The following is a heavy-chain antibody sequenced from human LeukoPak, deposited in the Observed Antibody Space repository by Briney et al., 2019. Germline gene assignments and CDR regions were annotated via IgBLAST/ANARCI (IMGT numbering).Heavy chain of an antibody. CDR3: ARGGPYCAGGSCLDYFYYGLDV. V-gene: IGHV1-2*02. CDR1: GYSFTGYY. CDR2: INPNTGGT. J-gene: IGHJ6*02. Sequence: GVSVTVSCKASGYSFTGYYMHWVRLAPGQGLEWMGWINPNTGGTTVALKFQGRVTMTRDTSTSTAFMELIRLRSDDTAVYYCARGGPYCAGGSCLDYFYYGLDVWGQGTTITVSS. D-gene: IGHD2-15*01.